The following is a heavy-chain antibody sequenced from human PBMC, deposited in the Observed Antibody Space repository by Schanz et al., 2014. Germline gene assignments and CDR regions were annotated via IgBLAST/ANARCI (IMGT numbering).Heavy chain of an antibody. Sequence: QVQLVESGGTVVPPGGSLRLSCEASDFTITSHGMHWIRQGPGKGLDWVAFIRSDGSLKYYADSVKGRVTISRDNSKNILYLEMNILRREDTALYFCTRGLGLWGQGTLVTVSS. V-gene: IGHV3-30*02. J-gene: IGHJ4*02. CDR2: IRSDGSLK. CDR3: TRGLGL. CDR1: DFTITSHG.